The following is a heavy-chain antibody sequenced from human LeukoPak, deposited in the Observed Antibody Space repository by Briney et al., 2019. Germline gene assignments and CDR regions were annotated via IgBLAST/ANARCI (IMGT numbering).Heavy chain of an antibody. D-gene: IGHD3-22*01. CDR3: ARDPNPDSSGYYS. CDR2: IQQDGSEK. J-gene: IGHJ4*02. CDR1: GFTFSSYW. Sequence: PGGSLRLSCAASGFTFSSYWMSWVRQAPGKGLEWVANIQQDGSEKYVDSVKGRFTISRDNAKNSLYLQMNSLRAEDTAVYYCARDPNPDSSGYYSWGQGTLVTVSS. V-gene: IGHV3-7*01.